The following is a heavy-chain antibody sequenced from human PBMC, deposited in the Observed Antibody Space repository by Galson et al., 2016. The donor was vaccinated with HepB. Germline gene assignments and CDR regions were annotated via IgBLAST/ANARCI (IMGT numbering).Heavy chain of an antibody. V-gene: IGHV4-4*02. Sequence: SETLSLTCAVSGASVSGNWWSWVRQPPGKGLDWIGETYHTGSTNFNPSLMSRVTISLDKSKNQLSLMLTSVTAADTAVYYCARHIAVAGTRGFDYWGQGALVTVSS. D-gene: IGHD6-19*01. CDR1: GASVSGNW. J-gene: IGHJ4*02. CDR3: ARHIAVAGTRGFDY. CDR2: TYHTGST.